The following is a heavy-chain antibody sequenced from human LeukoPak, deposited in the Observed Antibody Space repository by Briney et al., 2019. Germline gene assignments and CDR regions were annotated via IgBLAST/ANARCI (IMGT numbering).Heavy chain of an antibody. CDR1: GYRFTSYW. J-gene: IGHJ4*02. Sequence: GEALKISCTGSGYRFTSYWIGWVRQMPGKGLESVAIIYPGDSDTRYSPSFRGQATISADKSISTAYLQWDSLEASDTAMYYCAIGGDSSTSCYRCFNFWGQGTLVTVSS. CDR2: IYPGDSDT. V-gene: IGHV5-51*01. CDR3: AIGGDSSTSCYRCFNF. D-gene: IGHD2-2*01.